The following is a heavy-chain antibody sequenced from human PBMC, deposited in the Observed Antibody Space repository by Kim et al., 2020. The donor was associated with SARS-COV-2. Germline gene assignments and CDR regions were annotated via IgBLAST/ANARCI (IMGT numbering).Heavy chain of an antibody. CDR3: ARRGYSGYYHYFDY. J-gene: IGHJ4*02. D-gene: IGHD3-22*01. Sequence: SETLSLTCTVSGGSISSYYWSWIRQPPGKGLEWIGYIYYSGSTNYNPSLKSRVTISVDTSKNQFSLKLSSVTAADTAVYYCARRGYSGYYHYFDYLGQGT. CDR1: GGSISSYY. V-gene: IGHV4-59*08. CDR2: IYYSGST.